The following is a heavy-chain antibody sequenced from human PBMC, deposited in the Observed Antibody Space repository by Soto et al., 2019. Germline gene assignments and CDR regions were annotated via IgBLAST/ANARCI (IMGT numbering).Heavy chain of an antibody. J-gene: IGHJ4*02. V-gene: IGHV3-15*05. Sequence: PGGSLRLSCAASGFTFSDAWMSWVRQAPGKGLEWVGLIKKETDGGTTDYADSVKGRFTISRDNSKNTLYLQMSSLRAEDTAVYYCVKDQVDTAFLPLGEGFDYWGQGTLVTISS. CDR3: VKDQVDTAFLPLGEGFDY. CDR1: GFTFSDAW. CDR2: IKKETDGGTT. D-gene: IGHD5-18*01.